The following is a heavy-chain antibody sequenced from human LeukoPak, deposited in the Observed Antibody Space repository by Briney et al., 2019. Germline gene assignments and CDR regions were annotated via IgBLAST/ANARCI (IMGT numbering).Heavy chain of an antibody. J-gene: IGHJ6*02. CDR2: INSDGSST. CDR3: ASRGGDSSSSLYGMDV. CDR1: GFTFSSYW. D-gene: IGHD6-6*01. V-gene: IGHV3-74*01. Sequence: GGSLRLSCAASGFTFSSYWMHWVRQAPGKGLVWVSRINSDGSSTSYADSVKGRFTISRDNAKNTLYLQMNSLRAEDTAVYYCASRGGDSSSSLYGMDVWGQGTTVTVSS.